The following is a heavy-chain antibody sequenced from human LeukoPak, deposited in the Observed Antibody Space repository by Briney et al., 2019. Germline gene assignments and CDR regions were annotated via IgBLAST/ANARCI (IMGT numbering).Heavy chain of an antibody. V-gene: IGHV4-59*01. CDR3: ARDQRSRLRFLEWFSYGMDV. Sequence: PSETLSLTCTVSGGSISSYYWSWIRQPPGKGLEWIGYIYYSGSTNYNPSLKSRVTISVDTSKNQFSLKLSSVTAADTAVYYCARDQRSRLRFLEWFSYGMDVWGQGTTVTVS. D-gene: IGHD3-3*01. CDR2: IYYSGST. CDR1: GGSISSYY. J-gene: IGHJ6*02.